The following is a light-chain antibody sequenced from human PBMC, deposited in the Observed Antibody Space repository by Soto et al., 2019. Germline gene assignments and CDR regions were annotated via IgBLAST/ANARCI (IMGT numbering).Light chain of an antibody. CDR2: ATS. J-gene: IGKJ2*03. Sequence: EIVLTQSPGTLSLSPGDRVTLSCRASQSVSSNYLAWYQQKPGQAPRLLIYATSARATGIPDRFSGSGSGTHFTLTISRLEPEDFAMYYCQQYGDYNSPRYSFGQGTRLEI. V-gene: IGKV3-20*01. CDR3: QQYGDYNSPRYS. CDR1: QSVSSNY.